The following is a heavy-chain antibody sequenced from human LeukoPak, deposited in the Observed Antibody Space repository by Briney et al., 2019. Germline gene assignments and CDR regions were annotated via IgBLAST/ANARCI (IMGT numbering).Heavy chain of an antibody. J-gene: IGHJ5*02. CDR3: ANNYYNNLEA. CDR2: ISSSGSTI. CDR1: TFTFSDYY. D-gene: IGHD4-11*01. Sequence: SAGSLTRSCAASTFTFSDYYMRWIRPAPGKELEWVSYISSSGSTIYHADSVKGRFTISRDNPKNTRYLQVNSLRAEDTAVYYCANNYYNNLEAWGQGTLVTVSS. V-gene: IGHV3-11*01.